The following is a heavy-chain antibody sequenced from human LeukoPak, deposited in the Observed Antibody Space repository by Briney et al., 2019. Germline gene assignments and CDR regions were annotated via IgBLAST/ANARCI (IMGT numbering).Heavy chain of an antibody. CDR2: IYHSGST. V-gene: IGHV4-38-2*02. Sequence: SETLSLTCTVSGYSITSGYYWGWIRQPPGKGLEWIGSIYHSGSTFYNPSLKSRVTISVDTSKNQFSLELSSVTAADTAVYYCARVGIAAAGTRSKIFDYWGQGTLVTVSS. CDR1: GYSITSGYY. D-gene: IGHD6-13*01. J-gene: IGHJ4*02. CDR3: ARVGIAAAGTRSKIFDY.